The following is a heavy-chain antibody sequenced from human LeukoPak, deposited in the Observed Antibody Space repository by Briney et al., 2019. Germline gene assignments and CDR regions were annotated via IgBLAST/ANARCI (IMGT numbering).Heavy chain of an antibody. CDR2: INHSGST. Sequence: SETLSLTCAVYGGSSSGYYWSWIRQPPGKGLEWIGEINHSGSTNYNPSLKSRVTISVDTSKNQFSLKLSSVTAADTAVYYCARGGVGIAARRFDYWGQGTLVTVSS. CDR1: GGSSSGYY. D-gene: IGHD6-6*01. J-gene: IGHJ4*02. V-gene: IGHV4-34*01. CDR3: ARGGVGIAARRFDY.